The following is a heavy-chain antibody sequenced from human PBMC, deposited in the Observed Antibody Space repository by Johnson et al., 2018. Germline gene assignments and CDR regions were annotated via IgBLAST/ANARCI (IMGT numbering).Heavy chain of an antibody. CDR3: AKARRKSRDIVVVVAATGDAFDI. CDR2: ISYEGSNK. J-gene: IGHJ3*02. CDR1: GFXFSSYG. V-gene: IGHV3-30*18. D-gene: IGHD2-15*01. Sequence: QPGRSLRLSCAASGFXFSSYGMHWVRQAPGKGLEWVAVISYEGSNKYYADSVKGRFTISRENSKNTLYLQMNSLRAEDTAVYFCAKARRKSRDIVVVVAATGDAFDIWGQGTMVTVSS.